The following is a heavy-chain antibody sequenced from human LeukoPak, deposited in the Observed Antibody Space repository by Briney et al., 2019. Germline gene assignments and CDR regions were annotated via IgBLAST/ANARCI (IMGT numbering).Heavy chain of an antibody. J-gene: IGHJ5*02. CDR3: ARSSVIVPAAINWFDP. CDR2: MNPKNGGT. CDR1: GYTFTDHY. D-gene: IGHD2-2*01. Sequence: ASVKVSCKASGYTFTDHYMHWVRQAPGQGLEWMGWMNPKNGGTHYGQKCQGRVIITRDTSISTSYMELSRLTSDDTAVYYCARSSVIVPAAINWFDPWGQGTLVTVSS. V-gene: IGHV1-2*02.